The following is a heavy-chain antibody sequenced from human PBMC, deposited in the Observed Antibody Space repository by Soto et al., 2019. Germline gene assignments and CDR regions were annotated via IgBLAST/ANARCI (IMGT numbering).Heavy chain of an antibody. CDR1: GYTFTSHD. V-gene: IGHV1-8*01. Sequence: ASVKVSCKASGYTFTSHDINWVRQATGQGLEWLGWMNPNSGDTGYAQKFQGRVTMTRDTSISTAYMELSNLRSDDPAVYFCARAPEYPVGGAQSQFYFMDAWGEGTTVTVSS. J-gene: IGHJ6*03. CDR2: MNPNSGDT. CDR3: ARAPEYPVGGAQSQFYFMDA. D-gene: IGHD2-21*01.